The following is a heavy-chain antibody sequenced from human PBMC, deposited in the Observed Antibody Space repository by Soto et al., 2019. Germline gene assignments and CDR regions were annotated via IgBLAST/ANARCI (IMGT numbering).Heavy chain of an antibody. CDR1: GGSISSSNW. CDR3: ARELVVGSYGMDV. J-gene: IGHJ6*02. Sequence: ESLSLTCSVSGGSISSSNWWSWVRQPPGKGLEWIGEIYHSGSTNYNPSLKSRVTISVDKSKNQFSLKLSSVTAADKAVYYCARELVVGSYGMDVWGQGTKVTVYS. CDR2: IYHSGST. V-gene: IGHV4-4*02. D-gene: IGHD2-2*01.